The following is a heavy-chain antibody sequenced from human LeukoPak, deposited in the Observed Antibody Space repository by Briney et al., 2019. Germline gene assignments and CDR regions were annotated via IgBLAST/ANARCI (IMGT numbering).Heavy chain of an antibody. CDR1: GDSITGYS. CDR3: VRGPYGASISNWFDP. Sequence: SETLSLTRSVSGDSITGYSWSWIRQTPGKGLEWIGYIYYNGDTHYNPSLNSRLSISVDRPNNQFSLNLRSVTAPDTAVYYCVRGPYGASISNWFDPWGQGLLVTVSS. CDR2: IYYNGDT. J-gene: IGHJ5*02. D-gene: IGHD4/OR15-4a*01. V-gene: IGHV4-59*01.